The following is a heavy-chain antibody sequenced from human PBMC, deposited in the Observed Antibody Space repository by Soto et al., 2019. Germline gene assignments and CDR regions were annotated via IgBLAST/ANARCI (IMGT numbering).Heavy chain of an antibody. Sequence: QVQLQESGPGLVKPSETLSLTCTVSGGSISSYYWSWIRQPPGKGLEWIGYIYYSGSTNYNPSLKSRVTISVDTSKNQFSLKLSSVTAADTAVYYCARAPYSNYANDYWGQGTLVTVSS. V-gene: IGHV4-59*01. J-gene: IGHJ4*02. CDR1: GGSISSYY. CDR2: IYYSGST. CDR3: ARAPYSNYANDY. D-gene: IGHD4-4*01.